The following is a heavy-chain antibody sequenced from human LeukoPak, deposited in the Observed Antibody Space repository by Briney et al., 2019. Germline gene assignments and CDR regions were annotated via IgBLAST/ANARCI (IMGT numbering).Heavy chain of an antibody. Sequence: TETLSLTCTVSGVSIRSYYWSWLRQPAGKGLEGIGRIYTSGSTGYNPSLKSRVTMSVDTSKTQFSLKLSSVTAADTAVYYCARVDLRAAYFDYWGQGTLVTVSS. J-gene: IGHJ4*02. V-gene: IGHV4-4*07. D-gene: IGHD2-15*01. CDR1: GVSIRSYY. CDR3: ARVDLRAAYFDY. CDR2: IYTSGST.